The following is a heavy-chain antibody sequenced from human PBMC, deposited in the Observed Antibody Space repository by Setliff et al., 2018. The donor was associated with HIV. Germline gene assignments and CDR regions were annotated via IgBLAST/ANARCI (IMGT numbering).Heavy chain of an antibody. J-gene: IGHJ3*01. CDR3: ARVPYRSAWFSGGHDAFDV. CDR1: GYTFNRYG. Sequence: GASVKVSCKASGYTFNRYGISWVRQAPGQGLEWMGWISGYNGNTKYVQNLQGRVTMSTDTSTSTVYMELRSLRSDDTAVYYRARVPYRSAWFSGGHDAFDVWGQGTMVTVSS. D-gene: IGHD6-19*01. V-gene: IGHV1-18*01. CDR2: ISGYNGNT.